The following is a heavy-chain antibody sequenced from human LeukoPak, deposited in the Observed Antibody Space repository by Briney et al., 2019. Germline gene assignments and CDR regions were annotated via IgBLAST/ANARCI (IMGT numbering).Heavy chain of an antibody. V-gene: IGHV3-53*01. Sequence: PGGSLRLSCAASGFTVSSNCMSWVRQAPGKGLEWVSVIYSGGSTYYADSVKGRFTISRDNSKNTLYLQMNSLRAEDTAVYYCARDLGGATHFDYWGQGTLVTVSS. CDR2: IYSGGST. CDR3: ARDLGGATHFDY. D-gene: IGHD1-26*01. CDR1: GFTVSSNC. J-gene: IGHJ4*02.